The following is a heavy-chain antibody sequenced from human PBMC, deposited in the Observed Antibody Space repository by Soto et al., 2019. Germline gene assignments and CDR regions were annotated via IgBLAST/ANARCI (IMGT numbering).Heavy chain of an antibody. D-gene: IGHD6-19*01. V-gene: IGHV3-7*01. J-gene: IGHJ4*02. CDR3: VRTGWIPPDY. Sequence: EVQLVESGGGLVQPGGSLRLSCAVSGFTFNRHWMSWVRQTPGKGLEWVASIKEDGSEKSYVDSVKGRFTISRDNAKNSLFLQMNSLRVEDTAVYYCVRTGWIPPDYWGQGTLVTVSS. CDR1: GFTFNRHW. CDR2: IKEDGSEK.